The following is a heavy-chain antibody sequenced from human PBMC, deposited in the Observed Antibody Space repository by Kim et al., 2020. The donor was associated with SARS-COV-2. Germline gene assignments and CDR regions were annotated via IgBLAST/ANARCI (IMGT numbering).Heavy chain of an antibody. V-gene: IGHV1-69*13. CDR3: ARDPDVYYYDSSGYYYADWYFDL. J-gene: IGHJ2*01. CDR2: IIPIFGTA. D-gene: IGHD3-22*01. CDR1: GVTFSSYA. Sequence: SVKVSCKASGVTFSSYAISWVRQAPGQGLEWMGGIIPIFGTANYAQKFQGRVTITADESTSTAYMELSSLRSEDTAVYYCARDPDVYYYDSSGYYYADWYFDLWGRGTLVTVSS.